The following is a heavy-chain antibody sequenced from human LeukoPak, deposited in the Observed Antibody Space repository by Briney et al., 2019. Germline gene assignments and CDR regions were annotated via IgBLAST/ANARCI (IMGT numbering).Heavy chain of an antibody. V-gene: IGHV4-59*11. CDR2: VYYTGST. D-gene: IGHD3-9*01. J-gene: IGHJ5*02. CDR3: AKHLSNAFYDMIWFDP. CDR1: GGSIGTHY. Sequence: SETLSLTCTVSGGSIGTHYWGWIRQPPGKGLEWIGYVYYTGSTKYNPSLKRRVSISVDTSKNQFSLKLSSVTAADTAVYYCAKHLSNAFYDMIWFDPWGQGTLVTVFS.